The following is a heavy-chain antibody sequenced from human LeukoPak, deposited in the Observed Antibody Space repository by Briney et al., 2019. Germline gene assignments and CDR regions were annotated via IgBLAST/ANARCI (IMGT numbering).Heavy chain of an antibody. D-gene: IGHD5-12*01. CDR3: AREVRLLFDY. CDR2: IYTSGST. Sequence: SETLSLTCTVSGGSISSGGYYWSWIRQPAGKGLGWIGRIYTSGSTNYNPSLKSRVTMSVDTSKNQFSLKLSSVTAADTAVYYCAREVRLLFDYWGQGTLVTVSS. V-gene: IGHV4-61*02. J-gene: IGHJ4*02. CDR1: GGSISSGGYY.